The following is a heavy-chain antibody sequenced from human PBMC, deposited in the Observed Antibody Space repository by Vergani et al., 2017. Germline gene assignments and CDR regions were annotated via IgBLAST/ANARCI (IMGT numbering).Heavy chain of an antibody. V-gene: IGHV1-2*02. CDR2: TNPNSGGT. CDR1: GYTFTGYY. D-gene: IGHD1-26*01. CDR3: ARTADEWDLPPRRYFDY. Sequence: QVQLVQSGAEVKKPGASVKVSCKASGYTFTGYYMHGVRQAPGQGFEWMGWTNPNSGGTNYAQKFQGRVPMTRDTSISTAYMELSRLRSDDTAVYYCARTADEWDLPPRRYFDYWGQGTLVTVSS. J-gene: IGHJ4*02.